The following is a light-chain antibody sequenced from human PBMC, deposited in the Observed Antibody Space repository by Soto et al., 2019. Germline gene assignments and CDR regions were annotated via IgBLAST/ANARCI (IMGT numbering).Light chain of an antibody. V-gene: IGKV1-39*01. CDR1: RSIGTS. CDR3: QQSYTVPYS. CDR2: AAS. Sequence: DIQMTQSPSSLSASVGDRVTITCRASRSIGTSLNWFHQKPGKAPKVLIHAASSLQSGVPSRFSGSGSGTDFTLTISSLRPEDFATYYCQQSYTVPYSFGQGTKVDIK. J-gene: IGKJ2*03.